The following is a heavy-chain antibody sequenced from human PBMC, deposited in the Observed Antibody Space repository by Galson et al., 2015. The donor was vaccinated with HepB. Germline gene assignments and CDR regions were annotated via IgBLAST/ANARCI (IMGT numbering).Heavy chain of an antibody. V-gene: IGHV3-33*01. J-gene: IGHJ5*02. CDR2: IWHNGAKK. D-gene: IGHD6-13*01. CDR3: AREARVAAPAAFDL. CDR1: GFTFSDYG. Sequence: SLRLSCVPSGFTFSDYGLHWVRQAPGKGLEWMALIWHNGAKKIYANSVRGRFSISRDNSKNILSLQMNNLGSEDTAIYYCAREARVAAPAAFDLWGPGILVTVSS.